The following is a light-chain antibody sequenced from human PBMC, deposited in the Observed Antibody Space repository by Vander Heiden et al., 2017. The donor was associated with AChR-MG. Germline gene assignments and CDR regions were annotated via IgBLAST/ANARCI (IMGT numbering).Light chain of an antibody. CDR3: SSYTSSSTLDVV. J-gene: IGLJ2*01. Sequence: QSALTQPASVSGFPGQSITISCTGTSSGVGGYNYVSWYQQHPGKAPKLMIYDVSNRPSGVSNRFSGSKSGNTASLTISGLQAEDEADYYCSSYTSSSTLDVVFGGGTKLTVL. V-gene: IGLV2-14*03. CDR2: DVS. CDR1: SSGVGGYNY.